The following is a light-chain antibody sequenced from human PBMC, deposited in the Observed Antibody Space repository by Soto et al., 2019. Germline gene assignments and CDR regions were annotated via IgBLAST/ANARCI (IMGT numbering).Light chain of an antibody. CDR2: GNS. CDR3: QSYDSSFV. V-gene: IGLV1-40*01. J-gene: IGLJ2*01. CDR1: SSNIGAGYD. Sequence: QSVLTQPPSVSGAPGQRVTISCTGSSSNIGAGYDVHWYQQLPGTAPKLLIYGNSNRPSGVPDRFSSSKSSTSASLAITGHQAEDEADYYCQSYDSSFVFGGGTKLTVL.